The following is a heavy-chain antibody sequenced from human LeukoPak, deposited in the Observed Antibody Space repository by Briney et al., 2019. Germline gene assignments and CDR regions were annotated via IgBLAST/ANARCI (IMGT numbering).Heavy chain of an antibody. CDR3: ARRPAADYYYGTDV. D-gene: IGHD2-2*01. V-gene: IGHV3-30-3*01. J-gene: IGHJ6*02. CDR1: GFTFSSYP. CDR2: ISYDGSNK. Sequence: PGRSLSFSCAASGFTFSSYPMHGVGQAPGKGREGGAVISYDGSNKYYADSVKGRFTISRDNSKNTLYLQMNSLRAEDTAVYYCARRPAADYYYGTDVWGQGTTVTVSS.